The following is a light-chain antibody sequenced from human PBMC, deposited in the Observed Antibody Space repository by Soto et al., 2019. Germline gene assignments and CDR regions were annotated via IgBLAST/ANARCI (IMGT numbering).Light chain of an antibody. J-gene: IGKJ4*01. CDR1: QSVSSSY. CDR3: QQYGSSLLT. Sequence: ELVLTQSPGTLSLSPEERATHSCRASQSVSSSYLAWYQQKPGQAPRLLIYGASSRATGIPDRFSGSGSGTDFTLTISRLEPEDFAVYYCQQYGSSLLTFGGGTKVDIK. CDR2: GAS. V-gene: IGKV3-20*01.